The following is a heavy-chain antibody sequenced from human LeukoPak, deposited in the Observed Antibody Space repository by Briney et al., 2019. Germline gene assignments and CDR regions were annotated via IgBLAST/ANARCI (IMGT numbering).Heavy chain of an antibody. CDR1: GGSISSGSYY. J-gene: IGHJ6*03. D-gene: IGHD2-15*01. Sequence: PSETLSLTCTVSGGSISSGSYYWSWIRQPAGKGLEWIGRIYTTGSTNYNPSLKSRATISVDTSKNQFSLKLSSVTAADTAMYYCARGGTYCSGGSCYGRVMDVWGKGTTVTVSS. CDR2: IYTTGST. V-gene: IGHV4-61*02. CDR3: ARGGTYCSGGSCYGRVMDV.